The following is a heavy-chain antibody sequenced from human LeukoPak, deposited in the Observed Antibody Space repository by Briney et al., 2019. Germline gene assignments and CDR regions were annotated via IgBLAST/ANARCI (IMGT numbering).Heavy chain of an antibody. CDR3: ARSATVLRYFDWLSDAFDI. Sequence: SETLSLTYVVSGDSISSGGYSWNWIRQPPGKGLEWIGSIYYSGSTYYNPSLKSRVTISVDTSKNQFSLKLSSVTAADTAVYYCARSATVLRYFDWLSDAFDIWGQGTMVTVSS. V-gene: IGHV4-39*01. D-gene: IGHD3-9*01. J-gene: IGHJ3*02. CDR2: IYYSGST. CDR1: GDSISSGGYS.